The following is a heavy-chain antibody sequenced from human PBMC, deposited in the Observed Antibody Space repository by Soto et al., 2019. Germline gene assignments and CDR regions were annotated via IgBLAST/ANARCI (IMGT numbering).Heavy chain of an antibody. D-gene: IGHD1-26*01. CDR1: GFTFSNAW. Sequence: GGSLRLSCAASGFTFSNAWMNWVRQAPGKGLEWVGRIKSKTDGGTTDYAAPVKGRFTISRDDSKNTLYLQMNSLKTEDTAVFYCTAVTKWELLYWYFDRWGRGTLVTVSS. J-gene: IGHJ2*01. CDR2: IKSKTDGGTT. V-gene: IGHV3-15*07. CDR3: TAVTKWELLYWYFDR.